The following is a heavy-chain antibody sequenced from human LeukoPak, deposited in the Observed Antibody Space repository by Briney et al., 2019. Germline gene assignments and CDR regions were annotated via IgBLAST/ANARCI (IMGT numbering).Heavy chain of an antibody. CDR1: GYTFTGYY. J-gene: IGHJ4*02. CDR3: ARSLRWDSGYDKTYCGGDCYPEPSFDY. V-gene: IGHV1-2*02. Sequence: ASVKVSCKASGYTFTGYYMHWVRQSPGQGLKWMGWINPNSGGTNYAQKFQGRVTMTRDTSISTAYMELSRLRSDDTAVYYCARSLRWDSGYDKTYCGGDCYPEPSFDYWGQGTLVTVSS. CDR2: INPNSGGT. D-gene: IGHD2-21*02.